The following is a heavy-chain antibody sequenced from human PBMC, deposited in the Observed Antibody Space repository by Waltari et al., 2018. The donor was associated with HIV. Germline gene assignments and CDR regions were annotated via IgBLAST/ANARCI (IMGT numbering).Heavy chain of an antibody. J-gene: IGHJ5*02. CDR3: ARDGGSPPNRWFDP. V-gene: IGHV3-21*01. CDR1: GFSFSSYS. CDR2: ISSSSKFI. Sequence: EVHLVESGGGLVKRGGSLRLSCAASGFSFSSYSMNWVRQAPGNGVEWVSSISSSSKFIYYAGSVKGRFTISIDNAKNSLDLQRNSLRAEDTAVYYCARDGGSPPNRWFDPWGQGTLVTVSS. D-gene: IGHD1-26*01.